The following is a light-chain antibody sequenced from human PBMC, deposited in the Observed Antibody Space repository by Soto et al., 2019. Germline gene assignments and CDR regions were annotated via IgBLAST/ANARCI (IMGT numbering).Light chain of an antibody. J-gene: IGKJ1*01. CDR1: QSVSSNY. Sequence: EVVLTQSPGTLSLSPGERATLSCRASQSVSSNYFAWYQQKPGQAPRLLIYGISSRATGIPDRFGGSGSGTDFTLTISRLEPEDFAVYYCEQYGSSPRTFGQGTKVEI. CDR3: EQYGSSPRT. CDR2: GIS. V-gene: IGKV3-20*01.